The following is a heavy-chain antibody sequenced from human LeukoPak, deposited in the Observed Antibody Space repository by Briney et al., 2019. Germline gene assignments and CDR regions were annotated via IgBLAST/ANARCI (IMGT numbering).Heavy chain of an antibody. D-gene: IGHD1-26*01. CDR3: ARGLGPYSATWYPPLRY. CDR2: MNPGSGDA. CDR1: GFTFSTHD. Sequence: ASVKVSCKTSGFTFSTHDINWVRQATGQGLEWMGWMNPGSGDADYAQRFQGRVTMTRDTSINTAYMELSSLRSEDTAVYYCARGLGPYSATWYPPLRYWGQGTLVTVSS. J-gene: IGHJ4*02. V-gene: IGHV1-8*01.